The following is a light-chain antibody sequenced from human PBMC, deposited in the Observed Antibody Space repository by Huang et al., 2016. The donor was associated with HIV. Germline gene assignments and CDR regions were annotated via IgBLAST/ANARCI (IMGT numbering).Light chain of an antibody. J-gene: IGKJ4*01. CDR3: HQYNNWLLS. V-gene: IGKV3-15*01. CDR1: RSVSTN. CDR2: GSS. Sequence: EIVMTQSPATLSVAPGERATLPCRANRSVSTNLAWYQQRPGQAPRLLIYGSSTRAPGIPARFSGSGSGTDFSLTISSLQSEDFALYYCHQYNNWLLSFGGGTRVDI.